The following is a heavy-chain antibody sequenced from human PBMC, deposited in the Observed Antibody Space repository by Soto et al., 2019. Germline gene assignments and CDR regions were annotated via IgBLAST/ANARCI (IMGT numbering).Heavy chain of an antibody. V-gene: IGHV4-59*01. J-gene: IGHJ3*02. Sequence: SETLSLTCTVSGGSISSYYWSWIRQPPGRGLEWIGYIYYSGSTNYNPSLKSRVTISVDTSKNQFSLKLSSVTAADTAVYYCARDLGYCSGGSCRNDAFDIWGQGTMVT. CDR1: GGSISSYY. CDR2: IYYSGST. D-gene: IGHD2-15*01. CDR3: ARDLGYCSGGSCRNDAFDI.